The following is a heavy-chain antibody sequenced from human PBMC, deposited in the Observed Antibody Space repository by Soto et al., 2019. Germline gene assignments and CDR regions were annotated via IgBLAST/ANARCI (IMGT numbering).Heavy chain of an antibody. CDR3: ARGQLWLQFDYYYYGMDV. CDR1: GYTFTSYG. V-gene: IGHV1-18*01. Sequence: GASVKLSCKASGYTFTSYGISWVRQAPGQGLEWMGWISAYNGNTNYAQKLQGRVTMTTDTSTSTAYMELRSLRSDDTAVYYCARGQLWLQFDYYYYGMDVWGQGTTVTVSS. CDR2: ISAYNGNT. J-gene: IGHJ6*02. D-gene: IGHD5-18*01.